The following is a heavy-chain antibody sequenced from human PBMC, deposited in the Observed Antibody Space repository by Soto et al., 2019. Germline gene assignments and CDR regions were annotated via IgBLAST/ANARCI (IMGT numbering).Heavy chain of an antibody. Sequence: PGGSLRLSCAASGFTFNNYHMNWVRQAPGKGLEWISSISITGTSIYYADSVNGRFTISRDNAKNSLYLQMNSLRDEDTAVYYCARETSSRAYGMDVCGQGPTVTVYS. CDR3: ARETSSRAYGMDV. CDR2: ISITGTSI. D-gene: IGHD2-2*01. J-gene: IGHJ6*02. CDR1: GFTFNNYH. V-gene: IGHV3-48*02.